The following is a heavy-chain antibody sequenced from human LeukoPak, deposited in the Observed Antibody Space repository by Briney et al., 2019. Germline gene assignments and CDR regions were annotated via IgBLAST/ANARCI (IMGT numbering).Heavy chain of an antibody. V-gene: IGHV3-48*01. D-gene: IGHD3-10*01. CDR2: ISAGGSTM. Sequence: GGSLRLSCAASGFTFSRYSINWVRQAPGKGLEWISYISAGGSTMYYADSVKGRFTISRDNAKNALYLQVSSLRGEDTAVYYCARGEYDWGQGTLVTVSS. J-gene: IGHJ4*02. CDR3: ARGEYD. CDR1: GFTFSRYS.